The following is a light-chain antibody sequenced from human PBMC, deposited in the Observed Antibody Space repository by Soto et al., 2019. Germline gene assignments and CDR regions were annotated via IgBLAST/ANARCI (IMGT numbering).Light chain of an antibody. V-gene: IGKV3-20*01. J-gene: IGKJ5*01. Sequence: DIVLMQSPGTLSLSPGEIPTLSCSTSQSVRSSFIAWNQHKPGQASSLQIYADYNSDTEIPDSFSCSGCGTDFNFTISRLEPEDLAVYSCHQYGNAPPITFGQGTRLEIK. CDR1: QSVRSSF. CDR3: HQYGNAPPIT. CDR2: ADY.